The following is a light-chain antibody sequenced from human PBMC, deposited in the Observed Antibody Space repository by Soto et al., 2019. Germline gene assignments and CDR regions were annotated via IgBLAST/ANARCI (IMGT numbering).Light chain of an antibody. CDR3: QQYESFPRT. CDR1: QSINNW. Sequence: DIQMTQSPSTLSASVGDRVTITCRASQSINNWLAWYQQKPGKAPKLFIFKASTLEIGVPSRFSGSESGTEFTLSISSLQPDDFATYFCQQYESFPRTFGQGTKVEIK. J-gene: IGKJ1*01. CDR2: KAS. V-gene: IGKV1-5*03.